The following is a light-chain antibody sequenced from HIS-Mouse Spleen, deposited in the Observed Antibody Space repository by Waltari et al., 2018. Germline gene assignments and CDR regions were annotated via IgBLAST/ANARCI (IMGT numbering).Light chain of an antibody. Sequence: EIVLTQSPATLSLSPGERATLSCRASQSVSSHLAWYQQKPGQAPRPLLYDAYNRATGIPARFGGSGSGTDFTLTISSLEPEDFAVYYCQQRSNWPWTFGQGTKVEIK. V-gene: IGKV3-11*01. J-gene: IGKJ1*01. CDR3: QQRSNWPWT. CDR1: QSVSSH. CDR2: DAY.